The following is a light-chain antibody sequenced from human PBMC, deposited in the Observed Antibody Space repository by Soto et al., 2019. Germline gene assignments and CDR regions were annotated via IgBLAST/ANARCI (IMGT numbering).Light chain of an antibody. V-gene: IGKV1-8*01. J-gene: IGKJ1*01. Sequence: AIPMTQSPSSLSASTGDSVTITCPASQGISSYLAWYQQKPGKAPNLMIYAASNLQSGVPSRFSGSGSGTDCTLTISSLQREDVATYHCQQSSSAPLTFGQGTKVDI. CDR3: QQSSSAPLT. CDR1: QGISSY. CDR2: AAS.